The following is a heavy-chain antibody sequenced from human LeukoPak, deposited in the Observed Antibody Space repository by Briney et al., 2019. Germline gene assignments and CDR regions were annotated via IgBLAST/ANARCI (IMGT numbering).Heavy chain of an antibody. CDR1: GYTFTSYG. D-gene: IGHD4/OR15-4a*01. CDR2: ISVYNGNT. J-gene: IGHJ5*02. V-gene: IGHV1-18*01. Sequence: ASVKVSCKASGYTFTSYGISWVRQAPGQGLEWMGWISVYNGNTNYAQKFQGRVTMTTDTSTSTAYMELSSLRSEDTAVYYCARDWGATSNWFDPWGQGTLVTVSS. CDR3: ARDWGATSNWFDP.